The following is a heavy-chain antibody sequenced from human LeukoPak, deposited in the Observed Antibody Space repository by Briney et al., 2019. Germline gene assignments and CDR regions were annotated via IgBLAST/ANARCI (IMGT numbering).Heavy chain of an antibody. Sequence: GASVKVSCKASGGTFSSYAISWVRQAPGQGLEWMGWINPNSGGTNYAQKFQGRVTMTRDTSISTAYMELSRLRSDDTAVYYCARDREWELPYYFDYWGQGTLVTVSS. D-gene: IGHD1-26*01. CDR1: GGTFSSYA. V-gene: IGHV1-2*02. CDR3: ARDREWELPYYFDY. J-gene: IGHJ4*02. CDR2: INPNSGGT.